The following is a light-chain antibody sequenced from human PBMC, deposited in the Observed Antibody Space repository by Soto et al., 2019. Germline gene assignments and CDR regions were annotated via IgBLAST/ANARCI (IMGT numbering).Light chain of an antibody. CDR2: EVT. CDR3: ASYTDYNPLVI. CDR1: SSDVGAYNF. J-gene: IGLJ2*01. Sequence: QSALTQPASVSGSPGQSITISCTGTSSDVGAYNFVSWYQHHPGRAPKLIIYEVTIRPSGVSNRFSGSKSGNTASLTISGLQAEDEADYFCASYTDYNPLVIFGGGTQLTVL. V-gene: IGLV2-14*01.